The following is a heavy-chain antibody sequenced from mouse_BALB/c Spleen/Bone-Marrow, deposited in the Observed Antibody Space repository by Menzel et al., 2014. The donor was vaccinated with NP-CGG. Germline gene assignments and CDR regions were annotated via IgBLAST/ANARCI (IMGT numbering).Heavy chain of an antibody. V-gene: IGHV14-3*02. CDR3: ARYYYGSSLFAY. CDR1: GFNIKDTY. D-gene: IGHD1-1*01. Sequence: LVESGAELVKPGASVKLSCTASGFNIKDTYMYWVKQRPGQGLEWIGRIDPAYGNTKYDPKFQDKATITADTSSNTAYLQLSSLTSEDTAVYYCARYYYGSSLFAYWGQGTLVTVSA. CDR2: IDPAYGNT. J-gene: IGHJ3*01.